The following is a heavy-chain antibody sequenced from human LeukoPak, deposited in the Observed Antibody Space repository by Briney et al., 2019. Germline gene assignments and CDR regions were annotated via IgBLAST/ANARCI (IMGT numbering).Heavy chain of an antibody. D-gene: IGHD3-10*01. CDR3: ARTYGSGSYYGWFDP. CDR1: GYTFTGYY. J-gene: IGHJ5*02. Sequence: ASVKVSCKASGYTFTGYYMHWVRQAPGPGLEWMGRINPNSGGTNYAQKSRGRVTMTRDTSIRTAYVELSRLRSDDTAVYYCARTYGSGSYYGWFDPWGQGTLVTVSS. V-gene: IGHV1-2*06. CDR2: INPNSGGT.